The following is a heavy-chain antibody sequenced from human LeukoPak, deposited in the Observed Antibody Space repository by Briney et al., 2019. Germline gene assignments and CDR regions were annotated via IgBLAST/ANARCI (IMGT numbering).Heavy chain of an antibody. V-gene: IGHV4-59*01. D-gene: IGHD1-7*01. CDR3: ARSRYNWNYYFDY. CDR2: IYYSGTT. J-gene: IGHJ4*02. Sequence: SETLSLTCTVSGDSISGYYWSWIRQPPGKGLEWIGYIYYSGTTNYNPSLNSRVTTSVDTSKNEASLKLSSVTAVDTAVYYCARSRYNWNYYFDYWGQGTLVTVSS. CDR1: GDSISGYY.